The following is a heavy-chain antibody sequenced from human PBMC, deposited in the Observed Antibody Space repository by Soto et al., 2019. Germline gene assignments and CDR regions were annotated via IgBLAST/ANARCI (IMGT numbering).Heavy chain of an antibody. CDR2: IIPIFGTA. V-gene: IGHV1-69*13. CDR1: GGTFSSYA. D-gene: IGHD4-17*01. J-gene: IGHJ6*02. Sequence: ASVEVSCKASGGTFSSYAISWVRQAPGQGLEWMGGIIPIFGTANYAQKFQGRVTITADESTSTAYMELSSLRSEDTAVYYCASLTTVVTKDYYYYYGMDVWGQGTTVTVSS. CDR3: ASLTTVVTKDYYYYYGMDV.